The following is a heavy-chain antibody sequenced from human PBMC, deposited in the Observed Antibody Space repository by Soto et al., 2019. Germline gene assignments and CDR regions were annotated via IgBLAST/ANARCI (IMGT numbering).Heavy chain of an antibody. V-gene: IGHV3-30-3*01. Sequence: QVQLVESGGGVVQPGRSLRLSCAASGFTFSSYAMHWVRQAPGKGLEWVAVISYDGSNKYYADSVKGRFTISRDNSKNTLYLQMNSLRAEDTAVYYCARDLNGYYDSSGYPSLIDYWGQGTLVTVSS. J-gene: IGHJ4*02. CDR1: GFTFSSYA. CDR3: ARDLNGYYDSSGYPSLIDY. D-gene: IGHD3-22*01. CDR2: ISYDGSNK.